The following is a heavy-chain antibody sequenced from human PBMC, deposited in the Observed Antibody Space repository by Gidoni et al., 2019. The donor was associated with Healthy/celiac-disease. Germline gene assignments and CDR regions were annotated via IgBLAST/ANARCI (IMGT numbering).Heavy chain of an antibody. CDR1: GYSISSGYY. J-gene: IGHJ4*02. Sequence: QVQLQESGPGLVKPSETLSLTCAVSGYSISSGYYWGWIRQPPGKRLEWIGSIYHSGSTYYNPSLKSRVTISVDTSKNQFSLKLSSVTAADTAVYYCARYRGIAVAGTVDYWGQGTLVTVSS. CDR2: IYHSGST. CDR3: ARYRGIAVAGTVDY. D-gene: IGHD6-19*01. V-gene: IGHV4-38-2*01.